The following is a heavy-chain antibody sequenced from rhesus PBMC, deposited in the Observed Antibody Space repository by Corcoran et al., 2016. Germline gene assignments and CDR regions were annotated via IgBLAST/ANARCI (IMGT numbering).Heavy chain of an antibody. D-gene: IGHD1-32*01. V-gene: IGHV4-65*01. CDR3: ARGWNGFDY. CDR1: GGSVSSSNW. CDR2: MSVSSGST. Sequence: QVQLLESGPGLVKPSETLSLTCAVAGGSVSSSNWWSWIRQPPGKGREWIGYMSVSSGSTYYNPSLKSRVTISTATSKNQFSLKLSSVTAAATAVYYCARGWNGFDYWGQGVLVTVSS. J-gene: IGHJ4*01.